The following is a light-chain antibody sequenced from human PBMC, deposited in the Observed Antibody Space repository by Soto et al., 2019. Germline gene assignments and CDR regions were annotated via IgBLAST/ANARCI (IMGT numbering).Light chain of an antibody. CDR2: SND. Sequence: QSVLTQPPSASGTPGQRVTISCSGSSSNIGSNNVNWYQQLPGTAPNLLIYSNDQRPSGVPDRFSGSKSGTSASLAISGPQSEDEADYYCAAWDDSLNGVVFGGGTKLTVL. J-gene: IGLJ2*01. CDR3: AAWDDSLNGVV. V-gene: IGLV1-44*01. CDR1: SSNIGSNN.